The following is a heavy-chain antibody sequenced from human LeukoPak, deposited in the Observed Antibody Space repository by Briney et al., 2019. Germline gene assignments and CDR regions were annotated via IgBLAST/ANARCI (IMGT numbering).Heavy chain of an antibody. CDR3: ARGLSPVVGNDY. Sequence: PSETLSLTCAVYGGSFSGYYWSWIRQPPGKGLEWIGEINHSGSTNYNPSLKSRVTISVDTSKNQFSLKLSSVTAADTAVYYCARGLSPVVGNDYWGQGTLVTVSS. CDR2: INHSGST. J-gene: IGHJ4*02. D-gene: IGHD2-15*01. V-gene: IGHV4-34*01. CDR1: GGSFSGYY.